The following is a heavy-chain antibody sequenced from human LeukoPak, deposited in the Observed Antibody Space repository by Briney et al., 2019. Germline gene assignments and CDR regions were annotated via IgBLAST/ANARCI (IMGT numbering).Heavy chain of an antibody. CDR3: ARNSNMNYDILTGLYYHYGMDV. D-gene: IGHD3-9*01. CDR1: GGSFSGYY. Sequence: SETLSLTCAVYGGSFSGYYWSWIRQPPGKGLEWIGEINHSGSTNYNPSLKSRVTISVDTSKNQFSLKLSSVTAADTAVYYCARNSNMNYDILTGLYYHYGMDVWGQGTTVTVSS. CDR2: INHSGST. J-gene: IGHJ6*02. V-gene: IGHV4-34*01.